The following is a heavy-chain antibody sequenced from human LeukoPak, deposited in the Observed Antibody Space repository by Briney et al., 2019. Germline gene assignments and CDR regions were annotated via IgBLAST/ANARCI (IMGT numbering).Heavy chain of an antibody. CDR2: INHSGST. D-gene: IGHD6-13*01. J-gene: IGHJ4*02. CDR1: GGSFSGYY. V-gene: IGHV4-34*01. CDR3: ARVRAAAIPYYFDY. Sequence: SETLSLTCGVSGGSFSGYYWNWIRQPPGKGLEWIGEINHSGSTNYNPSLKSRVTISVDTSQKQFSLRLTSVTAADTAAYYCARVRAAAIPYYFDYWGQGTLVTVSS.